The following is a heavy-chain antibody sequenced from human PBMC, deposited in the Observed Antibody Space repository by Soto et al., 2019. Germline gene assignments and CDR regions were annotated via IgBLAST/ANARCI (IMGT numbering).Heavy chain of an antibody. D-gene: IGHD1-1*01. CDR3: VRDGTKTLRDWFDP. V-gene: IGHV4-4*07. CDR1: GASISGFY. Sequence: SETLSLTCTVSGASISGFYWSWIRKSAGKGLEWIGRIHATGTTDYNPSLKSRVMMSVDTSKKQFSLKLRSVTAADTAVYYCVRDGTKTLRDWFDPWGQGISVTVSS. CDR2: IHATGTT. J-gene: IGHJ5*02.